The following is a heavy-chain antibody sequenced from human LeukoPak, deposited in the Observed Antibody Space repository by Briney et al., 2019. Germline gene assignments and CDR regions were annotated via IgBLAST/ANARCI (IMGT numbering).Heavy chain of an antibody. J-gene: IGHJ4*02. D-gene: IGHD3-3*01. Sequence: SETLSLTCTVSGGSISSYYWSWIRQPAGKAPEWIGRIYSSGIINYHPSLKSRVTMSLDNSKNQLSLKLSYVTAADTAVYYCARDTGKSGYPDYWGQGTLVTVSS. CDR3: ARDTGKSGYPDY. V-gene: IGHV4-4*07. CDR1: GGSISSYY. CDR2: IYSSGII.